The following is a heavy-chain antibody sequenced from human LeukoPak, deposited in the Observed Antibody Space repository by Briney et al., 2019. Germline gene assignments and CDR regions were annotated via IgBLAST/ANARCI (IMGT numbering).Heavy chain of an antibody. V-gene: IGHV4-34*01. J-gene: IGHJ6*03. CDR1: GGSFSGYY. CDR2: INHSGST. CDR3: ARSVYYYYMDV. Sequence: SETLSLTCAVYGGSFSGYYWSWIRQPPGKGLEWIGEINHSGSTNYNPSLKSRVTISVDTSKNQFSLKLSSVTAADTAVYYCARSVYYYYMDVWGKGTTVTISS.